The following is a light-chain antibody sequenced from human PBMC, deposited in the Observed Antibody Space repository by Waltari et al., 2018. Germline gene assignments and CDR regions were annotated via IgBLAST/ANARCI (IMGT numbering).Light chain of an antibody. J-gene: IGKJ4*01. V-gene: IGKV3-11*01. CDR3: QQRSNWPL. CDR2: DAS. Sequence: EIVLTQSPATLSLSPGERATLSCRASQSVSSYLAWYQQKPGQAPRLLIYDASNRATGIPARSSGSGSGTDFTLTISSLEPEDFAVYYCQQRSNWPLFGGGTKVEIK. CDR1: QSVSSY.